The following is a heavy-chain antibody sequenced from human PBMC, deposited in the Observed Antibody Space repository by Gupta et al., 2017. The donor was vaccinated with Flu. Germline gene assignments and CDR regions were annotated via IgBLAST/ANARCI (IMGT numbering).Heavy chain of an antibody. CDR1: GSTFTNSG. CDR3: ARDRGSVLMAPDFDS. Sequence: QVQLLQSGAEVMKPGASVKVSCKASGSTFTNSGISWVRQAPGQGLEWMGWISAYNAHTSYAQKLQGRVAMTTDTSTSTAYMELRSLTSDDTAVDYCARDRGSVLMAPDFDSWGQGTQVTVSS. CDR2: ISAYNAHT. V-gene: IGHV1-18*01. D-gene: IGHD2-8*01. J-gene: IGHJ4*02.